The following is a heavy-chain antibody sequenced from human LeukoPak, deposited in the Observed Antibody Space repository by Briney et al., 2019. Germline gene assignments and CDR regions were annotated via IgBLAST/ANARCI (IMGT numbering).Heavy chain of an antibody. CDR2: ISGNGGST. Sequence: GGSLRLSCAASGFTFANFAMRWVRQAPGKGLEWVSAISGNGGSTYYADSVKGHFTISRDNSKNTLYLQMNSLRAEDTAVYYCAKDPQDCSGGSCYTPGYYFDYWGQGTLVTVSS. CDR3: AKDPQDCSGGSCYTPGYYFDY. D-gene: IGHD2-15*01. J-gene: IGHJ4*02. CDR1: GFTFANFA. V-gene: IGHV3-23*01.